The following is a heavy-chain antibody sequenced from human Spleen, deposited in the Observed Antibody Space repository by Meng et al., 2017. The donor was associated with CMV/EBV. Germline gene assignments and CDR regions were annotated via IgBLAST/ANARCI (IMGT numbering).Heavy chain of an antibody. CDR2: IRNDESDK. J-gene: IGHJ4*02. Sequence: QVQRGESGGGVVQPGGSLTRSCAAAGFRFSSLGMHWVRQAPGKGPEWVAFIRNDESDKYYGDSVKGRFTISRDTSKNTVDLQMNSLRTEDTAVYYCAKDDPVFHYWGQGTLVTVSS. CDR1: GFRFSSLG. V-gene: IGHV3-30*02. CDR3: AKDDPVFHY.